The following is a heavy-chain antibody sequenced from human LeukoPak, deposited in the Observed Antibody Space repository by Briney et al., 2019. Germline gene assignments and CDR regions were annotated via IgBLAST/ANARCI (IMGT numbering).Heavy chain of an antibody. J-gene: IGHJ4*02. CDR3: AKDQRLGELQYTSPPFDY. Sequence: GGSLRLSCAASGFTFSSYAMSWVRQAPGKGLEWVSAISGTGGSTYYADSVKGRLTISRGNSKNTLYLQMNSLRAEDTAVYYCAKDQRLGELQYTSPPFDYWGQGTLVTVSS. CDR1: GFTFSSYA. D-gene: IGHD3-16*01. CDR2: ISGTGGST. V-gene: IGHV3-23*01.